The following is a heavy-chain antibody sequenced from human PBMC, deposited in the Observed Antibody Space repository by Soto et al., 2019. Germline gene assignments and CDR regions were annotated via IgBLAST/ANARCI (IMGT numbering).Heavy chain of an antibody. V-gene: IGHV1-18*04. CDR2: ISTYNGNT. D-gene: IGHD6-25*01. J-gene: IGHJ5*02. Sequence: GXSGKVSCKASVYSFSSDAISWVRHAPGQGLEWMGWISTYNGNTNYAQNLQGRVTMTTDISTNTAYMELRSLRSDGTAVYYCARVVGGIPAASSWNWSDHWGQGTLVTVSS. CDR1: VYSFSSDA. CDR3: ARVVGGIPAASSWNWSDH.